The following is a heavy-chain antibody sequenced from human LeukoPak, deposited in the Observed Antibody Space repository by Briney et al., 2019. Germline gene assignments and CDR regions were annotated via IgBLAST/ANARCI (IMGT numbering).Heavy chain of an antibody. CDR2: ISGSGPTT. J-gene: IGHJ3*02. CDR1: GFTFSSYA. V-gene: IGHV3-23*01. D-gene: IGHD3-3*01. CDR3: AKSGYITIFGVAPAFDI. Sequence: PGGSLRLSCGASGFTFSSYAMSWVRQAPGKGLEGVSAISGSGPTTSYADSVKGRYTISKDNSKNTLYLQMNSLRAEDTAVYYCAKSGYITIFGVAPAFDIWGQGTMVTVSS.